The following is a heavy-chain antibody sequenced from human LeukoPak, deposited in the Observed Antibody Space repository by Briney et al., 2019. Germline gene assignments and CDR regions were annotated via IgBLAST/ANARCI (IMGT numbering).Heavy chain of an antibody. CDR2: INHSGGT. V-gene: IGHV4-34*01. J-gene: IGHJ4*02. Sequence: PSETLSLTCAVYGGSFSGYYWSWIRPPPGKGLEWIGEINHSGGTNYNPSLKSRVTISVDTSKNQFSLKLSSVTAADTAVYYCARGPRIAVAGIWGQGTLVTVSS. CDR3: ARGPRIAVAGI. CDR1: GGSFSGYY. D-gene: IGHD6-19*01.